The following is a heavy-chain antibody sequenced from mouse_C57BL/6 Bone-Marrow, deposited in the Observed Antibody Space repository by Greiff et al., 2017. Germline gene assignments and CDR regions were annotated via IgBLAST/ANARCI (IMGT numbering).Heavy chain of an antibody. D-gene: IGHD1-1*02. CDR2: IYWDDDK. J-gene: IGHJ4*01. V-gene: IGHV8-12*01. Sequence: QVTLKECGPGILQSSQTLSLTCSFSGFSLSTSGMGVSWIRQPSGKGLEWLAHIYWDDDKRYNPSLKSRLTISKDTSRNQIFLKNTSVDTADTATYYCARILLAGGYYAMDYWGQGTSVTVSS. CDR1: GFSLSTSGMG. CDR3: ARILLAGGYYAMDY.